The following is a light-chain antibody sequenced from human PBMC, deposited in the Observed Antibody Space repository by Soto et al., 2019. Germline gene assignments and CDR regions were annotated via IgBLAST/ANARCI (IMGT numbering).Light chain of an antibody. CDR1: QNVLYSSNNKNY. CDR2: WAS. V-gene: IGKV4-1*01. Sequence: IVMTQSPDSLAVSLGESATINCKSSQNVLYSSNNKNYLAWYQQKLGQPPKLLIRWASTRESGVPDRFSGSGSGTDFTLTISSLQAEDVAVYYCQQYYSTPWTFGQGTKVDIK. J-gene: IGKJ1*01. CDR3: QQYYSTPWT.